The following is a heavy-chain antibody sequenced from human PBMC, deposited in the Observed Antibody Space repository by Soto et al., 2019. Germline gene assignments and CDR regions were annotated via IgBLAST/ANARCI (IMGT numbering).Heavy chain of an antibody. CDR2: IYYSGST. CDR1: GGSISSYY. V-gene: IGHV4-59*01. J-gene: IGHJ4*02. Sequence: NPSETLSLTCTVSGGSISSYYWSWIRQPPGKGLEWIGYIYYSGSTNYNPSLKSRVTISVDTSKNQFSLKLSSVTAADTAVYYCAREGRILGAPYFDYWGQGTLVTVSS. D-gene: IGHD1-26*01. CDR3: AREGRILGAPYFDY.